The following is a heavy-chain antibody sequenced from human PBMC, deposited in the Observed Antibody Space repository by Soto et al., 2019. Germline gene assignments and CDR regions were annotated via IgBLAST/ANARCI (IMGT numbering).Heavy chain of an antibody. CDR1: GFTFSSYS. CDR3: AREEIAAAGTFAY. V-gene: IGHV3-48*02. Sequence: EVQLVESGGGLVQPGGCLRLSCAASGFTFSSYSMNWVRQAPGKGLEWVSYISSSSSTIYYADSVKGRFTISRDNAKNSLYLQMNSLRDEDTAVYYCAREEIAAAGTFAYWVQGTLVTVSS. J-gene: IGHJ4*02. D-gene: IGHD6-13*01. CDR2: ISSSSSTI.